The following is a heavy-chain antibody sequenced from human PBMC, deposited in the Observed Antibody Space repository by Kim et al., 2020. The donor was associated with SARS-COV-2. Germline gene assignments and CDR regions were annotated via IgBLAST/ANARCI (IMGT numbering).Heavy chain of an antibody. D-gene: IGHD3-9*01. CDR3: AKDRVYYDILTGSLGY. Sequence: GGSLRLSCAASEFTFSSYGMHWVRQAPGKGLEWVAVISYDGSNKYYADSVKGRFTISRDNSKNTLYLQMNSLRAEDTAVYYCAKDRVYYDILTGSLGYWGQGTLVTVSS. CDR1: EFTFSSYG. CDR2: ISYDGSNK. J-gene: IGHJ4*02. V-gene: IGHV3-30*18.